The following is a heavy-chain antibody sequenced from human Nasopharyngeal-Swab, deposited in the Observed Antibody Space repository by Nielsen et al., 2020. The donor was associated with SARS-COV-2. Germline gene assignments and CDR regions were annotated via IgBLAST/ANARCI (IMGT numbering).Heavy chain of an antibody. Sequence: GESLQISCAASGFTFSSYSMNWVRQAPGKGLEWVSSISSSSSYIYYADSVKGRFTISRDNAKNSLYPQMNSLRAEDTAVYYCARDHVLPDAFDIWGQGTMVTVSS. CDR2: ISSSSSYI. D-gene: IGHD3-10*01. CDR1: GFTFSSYS. V-gene: IGHV3-21*01. CDR3: ARDHVLPDAFDI. J-gene: IGHJ3*02.